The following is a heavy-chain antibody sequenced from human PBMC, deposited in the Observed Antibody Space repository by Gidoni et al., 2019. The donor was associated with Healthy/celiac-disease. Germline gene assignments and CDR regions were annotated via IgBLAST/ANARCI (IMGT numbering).Heavy chain of an antibody. CDR1: GGTFSSYA. V-gene: IGHV1-69*04. J-gene: IGHJ4*02. CDR2: IIPILGIA. D-gene: IGHD3-3*01. Sequence: QVQLVQSGAEVKKPGSSVKVSCKASGGTFSSYAISWVRQAPGQGLEWMGRIIPILGIANYAQKFQGRVTITADKSTSTAYMELSSLRSEDTAVYYCARDRKVEGGGVLPSASWGQGTLVTVSS. CDR3: ARDRKVEGGGVLPSAS.